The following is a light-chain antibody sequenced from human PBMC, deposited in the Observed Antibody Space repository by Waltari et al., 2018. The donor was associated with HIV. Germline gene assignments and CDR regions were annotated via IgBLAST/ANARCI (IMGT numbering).Light chain of an antibody. Sequence: QSALTQPPSASGSPGQSVTISCTGTSSDVGGYNYVSWYQQHPGKAPKLMIYEVTKRPPGGPDRFSGSKSGNTASLTVSGLQAEDEADYYCSSYAGSSNLRVFGGGTKLTVL. CDR1: SSDVGGYNY. V-gene: IGLV2-8*01. CDR2: EVT. J-gene: IGLJ2*01. CDR3: SSYAGSSNLRV.